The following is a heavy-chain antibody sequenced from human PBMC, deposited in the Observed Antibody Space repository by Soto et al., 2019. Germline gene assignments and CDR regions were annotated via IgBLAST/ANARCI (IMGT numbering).Heavy chain of an antibody. J-gene: IGHJ6*02. CDR3: ARDVAVAAAGTYYYYYGMDV. CDR2: IWYDGSNK. Sequence: GGSLRLSCAASGFTFSSYAMNWVRQAPGKGLEWVAVIWYDGSNKYYADSVKGRFTISRDNSKNTLYLQMNSLRAEDTAVYYCARDVAVAAAGTYYYYYGMDVWGQGTTVTVSS. D-gene: IGHD6-13*01. V-gene: IGHV3-33*08. CDR1: GFTFSSYA.